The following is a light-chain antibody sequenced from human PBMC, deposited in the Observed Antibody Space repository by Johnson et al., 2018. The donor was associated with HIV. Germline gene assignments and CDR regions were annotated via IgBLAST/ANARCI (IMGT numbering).Light chain of an antibody. V-gene: IGLV1-51*02. Sequence: QSVLTQPPSMSAAPGQKVAISCSGSSSNIGNNYVSWYRQLPGTAPKLLIYENNKRPSGIPDRFSGSKSGTSATLGITGLQTGDEADYYCGTWDSSLSAGVFGTVTKVTVL. CDR1: SSNIGNNY. J-gene: IGLJ1*01. CDR2: ENN. CDR3: GTWDSSLSAGV.